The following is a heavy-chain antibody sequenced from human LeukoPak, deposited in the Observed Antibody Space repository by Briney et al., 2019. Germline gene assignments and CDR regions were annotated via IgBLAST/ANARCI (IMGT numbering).Heavy chain of an antibody. V-gene: IGHV3-30*02. D-gene: IGHD2-2*01. CDR3: AKAVPGYCSSTSCHDY. CDR2: IRYDGSNK. J-gene: IGHJ4*02. Sequence: PGGSLRLSCAASGFTFSSYGMHWVRQAPGKGLEGVAFIRYDGSNKYYADSVKGRFTISRDNSKNTLYLQMNSLRAEDTAVYYCAKAVPGYCSSTSCHDYWGQGTLVTVSS. CDR1: GFTFSSYG.